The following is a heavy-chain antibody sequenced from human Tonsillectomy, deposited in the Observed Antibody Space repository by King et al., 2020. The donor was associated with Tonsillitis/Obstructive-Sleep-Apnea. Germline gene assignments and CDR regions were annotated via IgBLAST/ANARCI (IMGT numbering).Heavy chain of an antibody. Sequence: VQLVESGGGVVQPGRSLRLSCAASGFTFSSYGMHWVRQAPGKGLEWVAVIWYDGSNKYYADSVKGRFTISRDNSKNTLFLQMNRLRAEDTAVYYCARWDCNNTICYLVDYWGQGTLVTVSS. V-gene: IGHV3-33*01. J-gene: IGHJ4*02. CDR3: ARWDCNNTICYLVDY. D-gene: IGHD2-2*01. CDR2: IWYDGSNK. CDR1: GFTFSSYG.